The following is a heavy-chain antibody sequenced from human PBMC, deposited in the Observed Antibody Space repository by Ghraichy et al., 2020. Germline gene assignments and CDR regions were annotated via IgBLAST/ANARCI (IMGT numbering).Heavy chain of an antibody. CDR1: GFTFSNAW. CDR2: IKSKTDGGTT. D-gene: IGHD3-10*01. J-gene: IGHJ5*02. Sequence: GESLNISCAASGFTFSNAWMSWVRQAPGKGLEWVGRIKSKTDGGTTDYAAPVKGRFTISRDDSKNTLYLQMNSLKTEDTAVYYCSQARGWFDPWGQGTLVTVSP. CDR3: SQARGWFDP. V-gene: IGHV3-15*01.